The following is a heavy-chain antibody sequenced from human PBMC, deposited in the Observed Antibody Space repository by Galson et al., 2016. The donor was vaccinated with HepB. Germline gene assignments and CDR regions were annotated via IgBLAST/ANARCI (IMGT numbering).Heavy chain of an antibody. V-gene: IGHV3-33*01. D-gene: IGHD3-10*01. J-gene: IGHJ5*02. CDR2: TWYDGSNK. CDR1: GFTFSNYG. Sequence: SLRLSCAASGFTFSNYGMHWVRQAPGKGLEWVAVTWYDGSNKNYADSVKGRLTISRDNSKNTLFLQMNSMRAEDTAVYYCARALSLRGVITSPQWFDPWGQGTTVTVSS. CDR3: ARALSLRGVITSPQWFDP.